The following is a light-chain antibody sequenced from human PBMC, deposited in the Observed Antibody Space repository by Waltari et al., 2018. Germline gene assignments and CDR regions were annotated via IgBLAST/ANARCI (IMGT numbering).Light chain of an antibody. CDR1: QGISSW. CDR3: QQANSLPLT. CDR2: AAS. J-gene: IGKJ4*01. Sequence: DIQMTQSPSSVSASVGDRVTTTCRASQGISSWLAWYQQKPGKAPELLIYAASSLQSGVPSRFSHSGSGTELTVTVSSLQPEDFATYYCQQANSLPLTCGGGTKVEIK. V-gene: IGKV1D-12*01.